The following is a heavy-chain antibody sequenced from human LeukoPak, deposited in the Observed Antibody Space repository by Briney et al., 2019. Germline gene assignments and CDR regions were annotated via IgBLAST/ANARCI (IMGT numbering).Heavy chain of an antibody. CDR3: SAGVEYYDSSGYYYAFDY. J-gene: IGHJ4*02. CDR1: GFTVSSNY. CDR2: IYSGGST. D-gene: IGHD3-22*01. V-gene: IGHV3-66*01. Sequence: GGSLRLSCAASGFTVSSNYMSWVRQAPGKGLEWVSVIYSGGSTYYADSVKGRFTISRDNSKNTLYLQMNSLRAEDTAMYYCSAGVEYYDSSGYYYAFDYWGQGTLVTVSS.